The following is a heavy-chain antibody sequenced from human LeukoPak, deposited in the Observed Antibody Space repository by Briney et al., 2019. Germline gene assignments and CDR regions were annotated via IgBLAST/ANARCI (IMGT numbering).Heavy chain of an antibody. D-gene: IGHD3-3*01. CDR2: INSSSSYI. J-gene: IGHJ4*02. CDR3: ARDTPPYYDFWSGYYRHLDY. CDR1: GFTFSSYS. Sequence: GGSLRLSCAASGFTFSSYSMNWVRQAPGKGLEWVSYINSSSSYIYYADSVKGRFTISRDNAKNSLYLQMNSLRAEDTAVYYCARDTPPYYDFWSGYYRHLDYWGQGTLVTVSS. V-gene: IGHV3-21*01.